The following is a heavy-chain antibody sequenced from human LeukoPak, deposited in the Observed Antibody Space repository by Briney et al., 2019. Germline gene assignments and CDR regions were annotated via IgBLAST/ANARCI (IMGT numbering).Heavy chain of an antibody. D-gene: IGHD2-15*01. CDR3: ARGEEGYCSGGSCYSNWFDP. CDR2: IYYSGST. J-gene: IGHJ5*02. CDR1: GGSISSGDYY. Sequence: PSQTLSLTCTVSGGSISSGDYYWSWIRQPPGKGLEWIGYIYYSGSTYYNPSLKSRVTISVDTSKNQFSLKLSSVTAADTAVYYCARGEEGYCSGGSCYSNWFDPWGQGTLVTVFS. V-gene: IGHV4-30-4*08.